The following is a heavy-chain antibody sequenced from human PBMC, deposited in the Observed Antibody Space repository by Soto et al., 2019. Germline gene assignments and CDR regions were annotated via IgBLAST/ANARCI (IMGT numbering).Heavy chain of an antibody. CDR2: ISGSGGST. Sequence: GGSLRLSCAASGFTFSSYAMSWVRQAPGKGLEWVSAISGSGGSTYYADSVKGRFTISRDNSKNTLYLQMNSLRAEDTAVYYCAKVPRYYGSGSYPRAPFDYWGQGTLVTVSS. D-gene: IGHD3-10*01. J-gene: IGHJ4*02. CDR1: GFTFSSYA. CDR3: AKVPRYYGSGSYPRAPFDY. V-gene: IGHV3-23*01.